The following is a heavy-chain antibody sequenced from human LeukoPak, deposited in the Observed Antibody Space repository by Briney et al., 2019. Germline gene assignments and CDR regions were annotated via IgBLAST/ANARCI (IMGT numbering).Heavy chain of an antibody. CDR1: GYSVSSGYY. J-gene: IGHJ5*02. CDR2: MYHSGDT. Sequence: SETLSLTCTVSGYSVSSGYYWGWIRQPPGKGLEWIGSMYHSGDTYSNPSLKSRVTISVDTSKNQLSLRLSSVTAADTAVYYCARSKAHLSTSWYGNWFDPWGQGTPVTVSS. D-gene: IGHD2-2*01. CDR3: ARSKAHLSTSWYGNWFDP. V-gene: IGHV4-38-2*02.